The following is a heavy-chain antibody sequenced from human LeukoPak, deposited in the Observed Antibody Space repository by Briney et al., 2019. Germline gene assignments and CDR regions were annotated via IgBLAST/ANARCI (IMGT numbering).Heavy chain of an antibody. D-gene: IGHD3-10*02. Sequence: GGSLRLSCAASGFTFSIYTMNWVRQAPGKGLEWVSSISSSNSYIYYADSVKGRFTISRDNAKNSLYLQMNSLRAEDTAVYYCAELGITMIGGVWGKGTTVTISS. J-gene: IGHJ6*04. CDR1: GFTFSIYT. CDR2: ISSSNSYI. CDR3: AELGITMIGGV. V-gene: IGHV3-21*01.